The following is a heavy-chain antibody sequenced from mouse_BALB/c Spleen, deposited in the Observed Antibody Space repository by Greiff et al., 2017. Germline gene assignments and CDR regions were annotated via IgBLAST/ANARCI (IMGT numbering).Heavy chain of an antibody. CDR2: ISSGGSYT. CDR1: GFTFSSYA. Sequence: EVKVVESGGGLVKPGGSLKLSCAASGFTFSSYAMSWVRQSPEKRLEWVAEISSGGSYTYYPDTVTGRFTISRDNAKNTLYLEMSSLRSEDTAMYYCARDERRAWFADWGQGTLDTVSA. V-gene: IGHV5-9-4*01. J-gene: IGHJ3*01. CDR3: ARDERRAWFAD. D-gene: IGHD2-12*01.